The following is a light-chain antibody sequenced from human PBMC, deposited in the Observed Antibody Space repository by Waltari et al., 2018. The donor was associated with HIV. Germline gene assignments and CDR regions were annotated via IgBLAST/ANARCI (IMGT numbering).Light chain of an antibody. CDR3: QSADSSGTWV. CDR1: ALPKQY. CDR2: KDT. V-gene: IGLV3-25*03. Sequence: SYELTQPPSVSVSPGQTARITCSGAALPKQYAYWYHQKTGQAPVLVIYKDTERPSGIPERFSGSSSGTTVTLTISGVQAEDEADYYCQSADSSGTWVFGGGTKLTVL. J-gene: IGLJ3*02.